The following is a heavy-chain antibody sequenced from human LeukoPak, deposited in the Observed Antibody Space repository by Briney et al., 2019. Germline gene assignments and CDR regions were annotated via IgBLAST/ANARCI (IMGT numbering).Heavy chain of an antibody. V-gene: IGHV4-39*01. CDR1: GGSISSSSYY. D-gene: IGHD6-13*01. Sequence: SETLSLTCTVSGGSISSSSYYWGWIRQPPGKGLEWIGSFYYSGSTYYNPSLKSRVTISVDTSKNQFSLKLSFVTAADTAVYYCARMYSSSWHGVYYFDYWGQGTLVTVSS. J-gene: IGHJ4*02. CDR2: FYYSGST. CDR3: ARMYSSSWHGVYYFDY.